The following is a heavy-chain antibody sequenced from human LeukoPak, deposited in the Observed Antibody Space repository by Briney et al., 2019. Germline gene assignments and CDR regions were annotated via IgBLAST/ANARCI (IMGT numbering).Heavy chain of an antibody. CDR3: ARTRCTGGSCYDY. V-gene: IGHV1-18*01. CDR2: ISTYNGDT. D-gene: IGHD2-15*01. CDR1: GYTFNSYV. Sequence: ASVKVSCMASGYTFNSYVISWVRQAPGQGDAWVGWISTYNGDTKYAEKLQGRVTMTTDTSTTTAYMELTSLTSDDTAMYYCARTRCTGGSCYDYWGQGTLVTVSS. J-gene: IGHJ4*02.